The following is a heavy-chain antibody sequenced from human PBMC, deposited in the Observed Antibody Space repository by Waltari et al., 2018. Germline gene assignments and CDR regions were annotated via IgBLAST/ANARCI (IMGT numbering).Heavy chain of an antibody. CDR1: GFVFNNYA. CDR3: AKDRRIAATGSDAFDV. V-gene: IGHV3-23*01. D-gene: IGHD6-13*01. J-gene: IGHJ3*01. CDR2: ISGSGRTT. Sequence: EVQLLESGGGLVQPGGSLRLSCAASGFVFNNYAMNWVRQAPGKGLGWVSVISGSGRTTYYADSVKGRFTISRDNSKNTLYLQMNSLRAEDTAVYYCAKDRRIAATGSDAFDVWGQGTMVTVSS.